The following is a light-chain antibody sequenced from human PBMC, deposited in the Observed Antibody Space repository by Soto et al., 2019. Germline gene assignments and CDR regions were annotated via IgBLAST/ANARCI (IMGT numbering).Light chain of an antibody. V-gene: IGLV2-14*03. J-gene: IGLJ2*01. Sequence: QSSLAQPASVSGSPGQSITISCTGTSSDVGNYDYVSWYQQHPGKAPKLMIYEVSTRPSGVSIRFSGSKSGNAASLTISGLQAEDEADYYCTSHTTSSAVLFGGGTKVTVL. CDR2: EVS. CDR1: SSDVGNYDY. CDR3: TSHTTSSAVL.